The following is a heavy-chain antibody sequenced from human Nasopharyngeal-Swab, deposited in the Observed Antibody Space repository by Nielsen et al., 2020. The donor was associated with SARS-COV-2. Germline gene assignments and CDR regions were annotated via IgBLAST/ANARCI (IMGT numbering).Heavy chain of an antibody. CDR2: ISNDGSNK. J-gene: IGHJ3*02. CDR1: GFTFSNYW. V-gene: IGHV3-30*18. D-gene: IGHD3-3*01. Sequence: GESLKISCAASGFTFSNYWMSWVRQAPGKGPEWVAVISNDGSNKFYGDSVKGQITISRDNSKNTLYLEMNSLRTDVTAVYYCTKNLRSEYLHDAFDIWGQGTMVTVSS. CDR3: TKNLRSEYLHDAFDI.